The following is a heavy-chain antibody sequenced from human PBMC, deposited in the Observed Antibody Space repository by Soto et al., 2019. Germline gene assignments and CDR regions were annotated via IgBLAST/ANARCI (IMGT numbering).Heavy chain of an antibody. D-gene: IGHD6-13*01. CDR2: IYSGGST. Sequence: GGSLRLSCAASGFTVSSNYMSWVRQAQGKGLEWGSVIYSGGSTYYAASVKGRFTISRDNSKNTLYLQMNSLRAEDTAVYYCARDSRIAAAGTWGQGTLVTVSS. CDR1: GFTVSSNY. CDR3: ARDSRIAAAGT. J-gene: IGHJ5*02. V-gene: IGHV3-66*01.